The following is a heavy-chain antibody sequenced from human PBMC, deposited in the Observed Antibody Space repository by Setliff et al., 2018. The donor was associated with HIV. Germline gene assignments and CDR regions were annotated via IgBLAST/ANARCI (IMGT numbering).Heavy chain of an antibody. CDR3: ARHGYCSGTSCSEYYYYYGMDV. D-gene: IGHD2-2*03. CDR1: GYSFTNYW. V-gene: IGHV5-51*01. Sequence: GESLKISCKGSGYSFTNYWIGWVRQMPGKGLEWMGIIYPGDSDTRYSPSFQGQVTISADKSISTAYLQWSSLKASDTAMYYCARHGYCSGTSCSEYYYYYGMDVGGQGTTVTVS. J-gene: IGHJ6*02. CDR2: IYPGDSDT.